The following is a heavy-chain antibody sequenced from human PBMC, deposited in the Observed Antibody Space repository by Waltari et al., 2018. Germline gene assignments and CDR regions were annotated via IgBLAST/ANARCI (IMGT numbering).Heavy chain of an antibody. CDR3: AREVLEAGYYDSSGYDYYYYGMDV. CDR2: IYHSGST. V-gene: IGHV4-38-2*02. Sequence: QVQLQESGPGLVKPSETLSLTCAVSGYSISSGYYWGWLRQPPGQGLEWIGSIYHSGSTYYNPSLKSRVTISVDTSKNQFSLKLSSVTAADTAVYYCAREVLEAGYYDSSGYDYYYYGMDVWGQGTTVTVSS. J-gene: IGHJ6*02. D-gene: IGHD3-22*01. CDR1: GYSISSGYY.